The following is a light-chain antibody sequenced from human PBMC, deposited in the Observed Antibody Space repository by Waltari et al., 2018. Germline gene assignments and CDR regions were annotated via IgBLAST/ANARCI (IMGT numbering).Light chain of an antibody. V-gene: IGKV3-15*01. CDR1: QSVTSN. Sequence: EIVMTQSPVTLSVSPGERATLSCRASQSVTSNLAWYQQKPGQAPRLLIYRASTRATGFPAMFSGSVSGTEFTLTISSLQPEDFAVYHCHQYNDWPRTFGQGTKVEIK. CDR3: HQYNDWPRT. CDR2: RAS. J-gene: IGKJ1*01.